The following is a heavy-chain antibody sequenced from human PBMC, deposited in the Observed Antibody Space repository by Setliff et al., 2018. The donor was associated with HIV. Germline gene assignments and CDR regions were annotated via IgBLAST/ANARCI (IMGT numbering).Heavy chain of an antibody. D-gene: IGHD4-17*01. CDR2: ISGSGGNT. J-gene: IGHJ4*02. V-gene: IGHV3-23*01. Sequence: GGSLRLSCAVSGFTFTNYAMSWVRQAPGKGLQWVSTISGSGGNTNYADSVKGRFTISRDNSKSTLYLQMNSLRAEDTAVYYCAKVLGAYGDSFFDYWGQGTLVTVSS. CDR3: AKVLGAYGDSFFDY. CDR1: GFTFTNYA.